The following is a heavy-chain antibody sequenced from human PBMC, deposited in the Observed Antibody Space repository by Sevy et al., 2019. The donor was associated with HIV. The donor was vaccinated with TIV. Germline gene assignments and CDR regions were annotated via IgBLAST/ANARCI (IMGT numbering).Heavy chain of an antibody. V-gene: IGHV4-61*01. D-gene: IGHD3-10*01. J-gene: IGHJ6*02. CDR3: ARRGGLKDYGMDV. CDR2: MFYTGST. Sequence: SETLSLTCTVSGGSVTSDSYYWTWIRQPPGKGLECLGYMFYTGSTNYNPSLMSRVTISVNTSKNQFSLKLSSVTAADTAVYYCARRGGLKDYGMDVWGQGTTVTVS. CDR1: GGSVTSDSYY.